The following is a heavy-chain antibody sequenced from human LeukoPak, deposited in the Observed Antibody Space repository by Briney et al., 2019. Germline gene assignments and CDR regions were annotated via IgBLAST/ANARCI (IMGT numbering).Heavy chain of an antibody. Sequence: SETLSLTCAVSGYSISSDYYWGWIRQPPGKGLEWIGSIYHSGSTYYNPSLKSRVTMSVDTSKNQFSLKLSSVTAADTAVYYCASSSVGTTAQYYFDYWGQGTLVTVSA. D-gene: IGHD1-26*01. V-gene: IGHV4-38-2*01. CDR1: GYSISSDYY. J-gene: IGHJ4*02. CDR2: IYHSGST. CDR3: ASSSVGTTAQYYFDY.